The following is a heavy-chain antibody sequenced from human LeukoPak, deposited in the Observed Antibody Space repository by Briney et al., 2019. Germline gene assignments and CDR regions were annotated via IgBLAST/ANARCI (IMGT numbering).Heavy chain of an antibody. Sequence: PGGSLRLSCAASGFPFSSYWMNWVRQAPGKGLEWVANIKENGGERYYVDSVKGRFTISRGNANNSLYLKVNSLRAEDTAVYYCARGYYYGSGSNWFDPWGQGTLVTVSS. J-gene: IGHJ5*02. CDR1: GFPFSSYW. D-gene: IGHD3-10*01. CDR3: ARGYYYGSGSNWFDP. V-gene: IGHV3-7*01. CDR2: IKENGGER.